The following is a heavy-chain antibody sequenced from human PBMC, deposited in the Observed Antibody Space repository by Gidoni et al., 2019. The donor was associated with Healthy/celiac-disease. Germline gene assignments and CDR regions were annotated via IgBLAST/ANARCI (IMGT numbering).Heavy chain of an antibody. Sequence: QVQLVQPGSEVKKPGASVKVSCKASGYAYTSYGISWVRQAPGQGLEWMGWISAYNGNTNYAQKLQGRVTMTTDTATSTAYMELRSLRSDDTAVYYCARGWSSSPLPGVDYWGQGTLVTVSS. D-gene: IGHD6-6*01. CDR1: GYAYTSYG. CDR2: ISAYNGNT. CDR3: ARGWSSSPLPGVDY. V-gene: IGHV1-18*01. J-gene: IGHJ4*02.